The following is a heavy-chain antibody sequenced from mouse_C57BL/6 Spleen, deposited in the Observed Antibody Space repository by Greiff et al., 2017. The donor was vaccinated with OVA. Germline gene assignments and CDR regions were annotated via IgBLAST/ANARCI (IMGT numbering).Heavy chain of an antibody. CDR2: ISSGGSYT. D-gene: IGHD2-1*01. CDR1: GFTFSSYG. Sequence: DVMLVESGGDLVKPGGSLKLSCAASGFTFSSYGMSWVRQTPDKRLEWVATISSGGSYTYYPDSVKGRFTISRDNAKNTLYLQMSSLKSEDTAMYYCARQFYYGKGDFDYWGQGTTLTVSS. J-gene: IGHJ2*01. V-gene: IGHV5-6*02. CDR3: ARQFYYGKGDFDY.